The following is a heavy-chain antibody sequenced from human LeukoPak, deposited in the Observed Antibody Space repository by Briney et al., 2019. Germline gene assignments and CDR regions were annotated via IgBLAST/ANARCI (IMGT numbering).Heavy chain of an antibody. V-gene: IGHV3-53*01. J-gene: IGHJ3*02. Sequence: GGSLRLSCAASGFTVSSNYMSWVRQAPGKGLEWVSVIYSGGSTYSADSVKGRFTISRDNSKNTLYLQMNSLRAEDTAAYYCARGVTPNAFDIWGQGTMVTVSS. CDR2: IYSGGST. CDR3: ARGVTPNAFDI. CDR1: GFTVSSNY. D-gene: IGHD2-15*01.